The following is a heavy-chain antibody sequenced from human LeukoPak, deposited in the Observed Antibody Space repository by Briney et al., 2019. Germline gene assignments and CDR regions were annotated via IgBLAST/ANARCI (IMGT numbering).Heavy chain of an antibody. CDR2: MNPNSGTT. CDR1: GFTFTSYD. J-gene: IGHJ6*03. CDR3: ARGRSPGTSMEYYYYMDV. Sequence: ASVKVSCKASGFTFTSYDINWVRQATGQGLEWMGWMNPNSGTTGYAQKFLGRVTITRNTSISTTYMELSSLRSEDTAVYYCARGRSPGTSMEYYYYMDVWGKGTTVTVSS. D-gene: IGHD1-1*01. V-gene: IGHV1-8*01.